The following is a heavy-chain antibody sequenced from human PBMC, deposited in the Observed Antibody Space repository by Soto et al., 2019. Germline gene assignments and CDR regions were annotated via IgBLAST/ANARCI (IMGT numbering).Heavy chain of an antibody. CDR3: ARAGCDGGSCYTLVGLRYGMDV. Sequence: QVQLVESGGGVVQPGRSLRLSCAASGFTFSSYVMYWVRQAPGKGLEWVAVISYDGNNKYYADSVKGRFTISRDNSKNTMYLQMNSVRAEDTAVYYCARAGCDGGSCYTLVGLRYGMDVWGQGTTVTVSS. D-gene: IGHD2-15*01. V-gene: IGHV3-30-3*01. CDR2: ISYDGNNK. CDR1: GFTFSSYV. J-gene: IGHJ6*02.